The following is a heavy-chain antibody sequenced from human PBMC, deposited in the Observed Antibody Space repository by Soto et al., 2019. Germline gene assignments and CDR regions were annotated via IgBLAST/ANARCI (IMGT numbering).Heavy chain of an antibody. CDR3: ARTDIVVVVAATHYFDY. J-gene: IGHJ4*02. CDR2: ISAYNGNT. Sequence: ASVKVSCKTSGETVTSYGIRLVRQATGQGLEWMGWISAYNGNTNYAQKLQGRVTMTTDTSTSTAYMELRSLRSDDTAVYYCARTDIVVVVAATHYFDYWGQGPLVTVSS. CDR1: GETVTSYG. V-gene: IGHV1-18*01. D-gene: IGHD2-15*01.